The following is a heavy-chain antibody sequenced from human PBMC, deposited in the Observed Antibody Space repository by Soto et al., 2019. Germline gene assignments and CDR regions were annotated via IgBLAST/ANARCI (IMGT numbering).Heavy chain of an antibody. CDR2: FSWAAAST. J-gene: IGHJ4*02. Sequence: PGPSLRLSCAASGFTFDDYTMHWVRQAPGKGLEWVALFSWAAASTYYADSVKGRFTISRDNSKNSLYLQMNSLRTEDTALYYCARATSQAEIDYWGQGTLVTVSS. CDR3: ARATSQAEIDY. V-gene: IGHV3-43*01. CDR1: GFTFDDYT. D-gene: IGHD2-15*01.